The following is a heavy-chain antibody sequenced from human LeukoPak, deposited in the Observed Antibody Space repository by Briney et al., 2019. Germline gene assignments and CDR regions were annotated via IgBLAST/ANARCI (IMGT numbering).Heavy chain of an antibody. CDR3: AKSRAPTAAPDAFDI. V-gene: IGHV3-30*18. Sequence: PGGSLRLSCAASGFIFTNYGMHWVRQAPGKGLEWVAVISYDGSNKYYVDSVKGRFTISRDNSKNSLYLQMNSLRAEDTAVYYCAKSRAPTAAPDAFDIWGQGTMVTVSS. D-gene: IGHD1-14*01. CDR1: GFIFTNYG. J-gene: IGHJ3*02. CDR2: ISYDGSNK.